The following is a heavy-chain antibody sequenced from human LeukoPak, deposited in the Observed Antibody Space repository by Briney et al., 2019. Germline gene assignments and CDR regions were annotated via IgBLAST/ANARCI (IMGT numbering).Heavy chain of an antibody. V-gene: IGHV1-69*05. CDR2: IIPIFGTA. Sequence: SVKVSCKASGGTFSSYAISWVRQAPGQGLEWMGGIIPIFGTANYAQKFQGRVTITTDESTSTAYMELSSPRSEDTAVYYCARDSNIAAAGYMDVWGKGTTVTVSS. CDR1: GGTFSSYA. D-gene: IGHD6-13*01. CDR3: ARDSNIAAAGYMDV. J-gene: IGHJ6*03.